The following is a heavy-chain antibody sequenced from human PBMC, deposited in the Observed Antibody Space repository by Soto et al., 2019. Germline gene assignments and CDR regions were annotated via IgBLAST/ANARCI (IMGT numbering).Heavy chain of an antibody. D-gene: IGHD4-17*01. Sequence: QVQLQESGPGLVKPSQTLSLTCTVSGGSISSGGYYWSWIRQHPGKGLEWIGYIYYSGSTYYNPSLKSRVTISVDTSKNQFSLKLSSVTAADTAVYYCARDLGGWQNLYGVYAKYWFYPWGQGTLVTVSS. CDR1: GGSISSGGYY. V-gene: IGHV4-31*03. CDR2: IYYSGST. CDR3: ARDLGGWQNLYGVYAKYWFYP. J-gene: IGHJ5*02.